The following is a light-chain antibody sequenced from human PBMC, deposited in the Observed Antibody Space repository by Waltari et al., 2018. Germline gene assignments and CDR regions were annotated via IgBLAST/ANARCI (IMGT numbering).Light chain of an antibody. J-gene: IGLJ3*02. CDR1: SLRSSY. CDR3: SSRNGRANQVV. CDR2: GKD. Sequence: SSELTQDPAVSVALGQTVSLTCQGDSLRSSYASWYQLKPGQAPVLVIYGKDKRPAGIPDRISGYRSGTTSSLTITGAQAEDEADYYCSSRNGRANQVVFAGGTKVTVL. V-gene: IGLV3-19*01.